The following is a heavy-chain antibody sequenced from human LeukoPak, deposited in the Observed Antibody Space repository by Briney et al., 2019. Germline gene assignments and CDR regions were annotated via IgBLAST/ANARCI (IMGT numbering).Heavy chain of an antibody. CDR2: ISYDGSNK. J-gene: IGHJ4*02. CDR1: GCTFSSYG. V-gene: IGHV3-30*18. D-gene: IGHD2-15*01. CDR3: AKAGRRVAADY. Sequence: PGGSLRLSCAASGCTFSSYGMHWVRQAPGKGLEWVAVISYDGSNKYYADSVKGRFTISRDNSKNTLYLQMNSLRAEDTAVYYCAKAGRRVAADYWGQGTLVTVSS.